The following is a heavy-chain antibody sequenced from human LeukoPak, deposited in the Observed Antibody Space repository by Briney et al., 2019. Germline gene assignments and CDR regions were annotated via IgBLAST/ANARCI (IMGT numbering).Heavy chain of an antibody. Sequence: GGSLRLSCAASGFTFSSYGMHWVRQAPGKGLEWVAVIWYDGSNKYYADSVKGRFTISRDNSKNTLFLQMNSLRAEDTAFYYCAREIVGEGNFDYWGQGTLVTVSS. J-gene: IGHJ4*02. D-gene: IGHD2-15*01. CDR2: IWYDGSNK. V-gene: IGHV3-33*01. CDR1: GFTFSSYG. CDR3: AREIVGEGNFDY.